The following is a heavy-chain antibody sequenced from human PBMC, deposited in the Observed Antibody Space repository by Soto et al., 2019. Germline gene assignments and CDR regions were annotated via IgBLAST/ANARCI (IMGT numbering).Heavy chain of an antibody. D-gene: IGHD5-18*01. Sequence: SETLSLTCTVSGGSISSGGYYWSWIRQHPGKGLEWIGYIYHSGSTYYNPSLKSRVTISVDTSKNQFSLKLSSVTAADTAVYYCARGRGYSYGIRDYYYYYGMDVWGQGTTVTVSS. CDR2: IYHSGST. J-gene: IGHJ6*02. CDR3: ARGRGYSYGIRDYYYYYGMDV. CDR1: GGSISSGGYY. V-gene: IGHV4-31*03.